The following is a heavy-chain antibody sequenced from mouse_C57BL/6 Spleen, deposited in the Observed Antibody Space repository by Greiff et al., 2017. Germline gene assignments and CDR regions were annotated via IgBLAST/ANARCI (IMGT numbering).Heavy chain of an antibody. CDR3: TTGFAY. V-gene: IGHV1-15*01. CDR2: IDPETGGT. CDR1: GYTFTDYE. J-gene: IGHJ3*01. Sequence: QVQLQQSGAELVRPGASVTLSCKASGYTFTDYEMHWVKQTPVHGLEWIGAIDPETGGTAYNQKFKGKARLTADKSSSTAYMELRSLTSEDSAVYYCTTGFAYWGQGTLVTVSA.